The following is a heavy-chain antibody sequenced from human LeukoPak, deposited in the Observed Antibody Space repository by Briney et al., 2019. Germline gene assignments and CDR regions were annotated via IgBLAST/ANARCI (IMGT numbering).Heavy chain of an antibody. D-gene: IGHD6-13*01. J-gene: IGHJ4*02. CDR2: ISSSSSTI. CDR3: AKGNTGYSSSWWEDY. Sequence: GGSLRLSCAASGFTFSIYDMNWVRQAPGKGLEWVSYISSSSSTIYYADSVKGRFTISRDNSKNTLYLQMNSLRAEDTAVYYCAKGNTGYSSSWWEDYWGQGTLVTVSS. V-gene: IGHV3-48*01. CDR1: GFTFSIYD.